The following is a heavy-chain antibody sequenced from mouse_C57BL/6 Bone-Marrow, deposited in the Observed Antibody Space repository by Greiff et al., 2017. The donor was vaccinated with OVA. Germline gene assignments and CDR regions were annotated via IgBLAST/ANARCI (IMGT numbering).Heavy chain of an antibody. CDR1: GYSITSDY. D-gene: IGHD1-1*01. J-gene: IGHJ3*01. Sequence: EVKLVESGPGLAKPSQTLSLTCSVTGYSITSDYWNWIRKFPGNKLEYMGYISYSGSTYSNPSLKSRISITRDTSKNQYYLQLNSVTTEDTATYYCARSSYYYGSSFVFAYWGQGTLVTVSA. CDR2: ISYSGST. CDR3: ARSSYYYGSSFVFAY. V-gene: IGHV3-8*01.